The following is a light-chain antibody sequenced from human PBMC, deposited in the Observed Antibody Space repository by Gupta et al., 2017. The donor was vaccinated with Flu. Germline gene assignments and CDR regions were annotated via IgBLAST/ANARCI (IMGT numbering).Light chain of an antibody. Sequence: SVLTQPPSMSAAPGPKVTISCSGSISNLGKNYVFWYQHVPVTAPKLLIYDNNNRRSGIPDRVSGSKSGTSATLGTTGLQTGDEADYYCGTWDSSLSGGVFGGGTKLTVL. CDR2: DNN. J-gene: IGLJ2*01. V-gene: IGLV1-51*01. CDR3: GTWDSSLSGGV. CDR1: ISNLGKNY.